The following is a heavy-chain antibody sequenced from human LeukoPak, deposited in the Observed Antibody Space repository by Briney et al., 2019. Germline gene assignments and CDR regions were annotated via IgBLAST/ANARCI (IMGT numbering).Heavy chain of an antibody. CDR1: GFTFSSYW. CDR3: ARAFGVVAAIIDY. V-gene: IGHV3-7*05. D-gene: IGHD2-15*01. Sequence: GGSLRLSCAASGFTFSSYWMSWVRQAPGKGLEWVANIKQDGSEKYYVDSVKGRFTISRDNAKNSLYLQMNSLRAEDTAVYYCARAFGVVAAIIDYWGQGTLVTVSS. J-gene: IGHJ4*02. CDR2: IKQDGSEK.